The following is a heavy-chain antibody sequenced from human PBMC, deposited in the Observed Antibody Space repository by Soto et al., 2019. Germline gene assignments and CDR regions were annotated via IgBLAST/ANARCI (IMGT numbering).Heavy chain of an antibody. CDR3: EKTRNLDV. CDR1: GGSLSGYY. D-gene: IGHD1-1*01. J-gene: IGHJ6*02. Sequence: QVQLQQWGAGLLKPSETLSLTCAVYGGSLSGYYGNWIRQSPGKGLEWNGEINYSGSTNFNLSIKSRVTISIDTSKNQFSLKLSSVTGADTAVYYCEKTRNLDVWGQGTTVTVSS. V-gene: IGHV4-34*01. CDR2: INYSGST.